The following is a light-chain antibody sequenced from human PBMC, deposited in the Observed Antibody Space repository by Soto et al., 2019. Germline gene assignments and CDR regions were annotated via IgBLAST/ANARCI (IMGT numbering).Light chain of an antibody. Sequence: QSALTQPASVSGSPGQSITISCTGTSSDVGGYNYLSWYQQHPGKAPKVMIYEVSNRPLGVSNRFSGSKSGNTASLTISGVQAEDEADYFCSSYTTSGTPVFGGGTQLTVL. J-gene: IGLJ3*02. V-gene: IGLV2-14*01. CDR2: EVS. CDR3: SSYTTSGTPV. CDR1: SSDVGGYNY.